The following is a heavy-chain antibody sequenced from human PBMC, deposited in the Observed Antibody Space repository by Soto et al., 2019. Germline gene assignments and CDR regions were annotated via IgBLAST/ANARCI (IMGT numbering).Heavy chain of an antibody. Sequence: QVQLQESGPGLVKPSETLSLTCTVSGGSISSYYWSWIRQPPGKGLEWIGYIYYSGSTNYNPSLKNQVTISVDTSKNQCSLKLSSVTAADTAVYYCARGVGYYGSGSLDAFDIWGQGTMVTVSS. V-gene: IGHV4-59*01. CDR1: GGSISSYY. D-gene: IGHD3-10*01. CDR3: ARGVGYYGSGSLDAFDI. J-gene: IGHJ3*02. CDR2: IYYSGST.